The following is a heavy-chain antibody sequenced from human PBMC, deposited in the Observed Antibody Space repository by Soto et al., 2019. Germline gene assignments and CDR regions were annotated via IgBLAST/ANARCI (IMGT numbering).Heavy chain of an antibody. Sequence: SETLSLTCTVSGGSISSGGYYWSWIRQHPGKGLEWIGYIYYSGSTYYNPSLKSRVTISIDTSKNQFSLNLSSVTAADTAVYYCARRGLGSNGYYLPFDYWGQGTLVTVSS. J-gene: IGHJ4*02. V-gene: IGHV4-31*03. CDR3: ARRGLGSNGYYLPFDY. D-gene: IGHD3-22*01. CDR1: GGSISSGGYY. CDR2: IYYSGST.